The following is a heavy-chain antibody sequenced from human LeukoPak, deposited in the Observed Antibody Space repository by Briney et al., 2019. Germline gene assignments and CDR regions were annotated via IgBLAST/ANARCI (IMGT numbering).Heavy chain of an antibody. D-gene: IGHD3-3*01. Sequence: GGSLRLSCAASGFTFSSYAMSWVRQAPGKGLEWVSAISGSGGSTYYADSVKGRFTISRDNSNNTLYLQMNSLRAEDTAVYYCAKGNYDFWSGSINWFDPWGQGTLVTVSS. CDR2: ISGSGGST. V-gene: IGHV3-23*01. CDR1: GFTFSSYA. CDR3: AKGNYDFWSGSINWFDP. J-gene: IGHJ5*02.